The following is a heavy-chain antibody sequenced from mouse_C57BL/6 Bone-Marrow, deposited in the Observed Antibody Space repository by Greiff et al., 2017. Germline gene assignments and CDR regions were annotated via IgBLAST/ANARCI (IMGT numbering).Heavy chain of an antibody. D-gene: IGHD1-1*01. Sequence: VQLQQSGAELVRPGASVKLSCTASGFNINDDYMHWVKQRPEQGLEWIGWIDPENGDTDYASKFQGKATITADTSSNTAYLQLSSLTSEDTAVYYCTPLITTVVATFDYWGQGTTLTVSS. CDR3: TPLITTVVATFDY. V-gene: IGHV14-4*01. CDR2: IDPENGDT. J-gene: IGHJ2*01. CDR1: GFNINDDY.